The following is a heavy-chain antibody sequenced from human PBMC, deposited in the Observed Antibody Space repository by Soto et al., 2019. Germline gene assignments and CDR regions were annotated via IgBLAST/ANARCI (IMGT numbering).Heavy chain of an antibody. V-gene: IGHV4-59*01. D-gene: IGHD3-3*01. CDR1: GGPISYNY. Sequence: PSETLSLTCTVSGGPISYNYWSWIRQPPGKGLEWIGDIYYSGSTNYNPSLKSRVIMPADTSKNQFLLKMTSVTAADMAIYYCARVHDFWSGSNWFDPWGQGTLVTVSS. J-gene: IGHJ5*02. CDR3: ARVHDFWSGSNWFDP. CDR2: IYYSGST.